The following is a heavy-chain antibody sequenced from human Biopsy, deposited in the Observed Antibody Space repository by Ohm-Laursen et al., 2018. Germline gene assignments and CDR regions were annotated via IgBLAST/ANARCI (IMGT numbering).Heavy chain of an antibody. Sequence: GTLSLTCAVYGDSFNGYYWSWIRRTPGKGLEWIGEINHSGRTNYNPSLKSRVTISVNTSKNQFSLKVRSVTAADTAVYYCVRGVDYYDPYHYYALDVWGQGTTVTVSS. D-gene: IGHD3-22*01. CDR1: GDSFNGYY. CDR3: VRGVDYYDPYHYYALDV. CDR2: INHSGRT. V-gene: IGHV4-34*01. J-gene: IGHJ6*02.